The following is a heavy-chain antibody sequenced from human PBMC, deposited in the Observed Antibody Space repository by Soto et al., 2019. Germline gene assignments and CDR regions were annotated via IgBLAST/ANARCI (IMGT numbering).Heavy chain of an antibody. D-gene: IGHD2-2*03. J-gene: IGHJ4*02. CDR1: GFTFSTSA. V-gene: IGHV3-23*01. CDR2: ISDSGST. Sequence: EVQLLESGGGLVQPGGSLRLSCEASGFTFSTSAMSWVRQAPGKGLEWVSTISDSGSTYYADSVKGRFTITRDNPKNTLYVPLTSMRAEHTAVFYSAKGWGEDGYCSRTSCLYSFHHWCQGTRVTVSS. CDR3: AKGWGEDGYCSRTSCLYSFHH.